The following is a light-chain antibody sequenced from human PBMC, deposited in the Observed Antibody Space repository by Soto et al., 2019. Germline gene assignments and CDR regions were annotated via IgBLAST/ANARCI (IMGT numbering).Light chain of an antibody. CDR2: KAS. CDR3: QQYNSHYLLT. CDR1: QSISNW. J-gene: IGKJ4*01. V-gene: IGKV1-5*03. Sequence: DIQVTHSPSTLAASVGCRVNIICRASQSISNWLALYQQKPGKAPKLLIYKASILEIGVPSRFSGSGSGTEFTLTISSLKTDDFATYYCQQYNSHYLLTFGGGTKVDIK.